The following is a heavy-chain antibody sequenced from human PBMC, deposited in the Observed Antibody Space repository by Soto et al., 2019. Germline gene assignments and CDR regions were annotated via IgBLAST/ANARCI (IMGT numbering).Heavy chain of an antibody. CDR1: GFTFSSYA. CDR3: AKHRGIAVDNQWELQDY. V-gene: IGHV3-23*01. CDR2: ISGSGGST. Sequence: GGSLRLSCAASGFTFSSYAMSWVRQAPGKGLEWVSAISGSGGSTYYADSVKGRFTISRDNSKNPLYLQMNSLRAEDTAVYYCAKHRGIAVDNQWELQDYWGQGTLVTVSS. J-gene: IGHJ4*02. D-gene: IGHD6-19*01.